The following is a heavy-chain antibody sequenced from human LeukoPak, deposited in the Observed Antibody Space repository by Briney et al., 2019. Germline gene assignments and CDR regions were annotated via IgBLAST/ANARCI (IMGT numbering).Heavy chain of an antibody. CDR3: AKGGGEATVEVSAAGVFQY. V-gene: IGHV3-23*01. Sequence: GGSLRLSCGASGLTFSNYFMNWDRQGPGKGLEWISGISGTTGKAYYADSVKGRFTISRDNSKNTLFLQMDRLRAEDTAVYYCAKGGGEATVEVSAAGVFQYWGQGTLVTVSS. CDR2: ISGTTGKA. J-gene: IGHJ4*02. CDR1: GLTFSNYF. D-gene: IGHD2-8*02.